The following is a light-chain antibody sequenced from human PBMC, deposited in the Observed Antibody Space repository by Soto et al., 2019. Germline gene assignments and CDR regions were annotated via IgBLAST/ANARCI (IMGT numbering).Light chain of an antibody. CDR2: AAS. CDR1: QSVSSSY. V-gene: IGKV3-20*01. J-gene: IGKJ2*01. Sequence: EIVLTQSPGTLSLSPGERATLSCRASQSVSSSYLAWYQQKPGQAPRLLIYAASSRATGIQDRFSGSGSGTDFTLNISRLDPEDFAVYYCQQYVSSPMMYTFGQGTKLQIK. CDR3: QQYVSSPMMYT.